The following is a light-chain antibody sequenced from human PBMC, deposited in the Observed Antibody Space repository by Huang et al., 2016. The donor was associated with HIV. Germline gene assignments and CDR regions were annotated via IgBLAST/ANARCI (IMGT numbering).Light chain of an antibody. J-gene: IGKJ4*01. Sequence: DIQMTQSPSSLSASVGDRVTITCRASQSISSYLNWYQQKPEKAPKLLIYAASSLQSGVPSRFSGSGSGTDFTLTVSNLQPEDFAAYYCQQSYSTPLTFGRGTKVEIK. CDR2: AAS. CDR1: QSISSY. CDR3: QQSYSTPLT. V-gene: IGKV1-39*01.